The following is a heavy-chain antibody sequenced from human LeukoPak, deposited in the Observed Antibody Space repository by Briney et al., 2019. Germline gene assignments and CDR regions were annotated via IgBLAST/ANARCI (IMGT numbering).Heavy chain of an antibody. CDR2: INPSGGST. J-gene: IGHJ6*02. V-gene: IGHV1-46*01. Sequence: GASVKVSCKASGYTFTSYYMHWVRQAPGQGLEWMGIINPSGGSTNYAQKFQGRVTMTRDTSTSTVYMELSSLRSDDTAVYYCARDNGYSNNYYYYGMDVWGQGTTVTVSS. CDR3: ARDNGYSNNYYYYGMDV. D-gene: IGHD4-11*01. CDR1: GYTFTSYY.